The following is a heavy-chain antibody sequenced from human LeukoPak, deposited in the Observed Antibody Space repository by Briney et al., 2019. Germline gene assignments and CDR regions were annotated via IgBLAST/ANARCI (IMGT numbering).Heavy chain of an antibody. V-gene: IGHV4-39*07. Sequence: NSSETLSLTCTVSGGSISSTFYYWGWIRQPPGKGLEWIGSINYSGSTYYNPSLKSRVTISVDTSKNQFSLKLSSVTAADTAVYYCARETSQKGAHYMDVWGKGTTITISS. D-gene: IGHD3-16*01. CDR3: ARETSQKGAHYMDV. CDR2: INYSGST. J-gene: IGHJ6*03. CDR1: GGSISSTFYY.